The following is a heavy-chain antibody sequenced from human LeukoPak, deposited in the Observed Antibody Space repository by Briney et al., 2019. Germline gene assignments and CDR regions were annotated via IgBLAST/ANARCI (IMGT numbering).Heavy chain of an antibody. D-gene: IGHD2-2*01. Sequence: PSETLSLTCTVSGGSVSSGRHCWSWIRQPPGKGLEWIGYIYYSGSTNYNPSLKSRVTISIDTSKNQFSLKLSSVTAADTAVYYCARDDGYCSSSSCNGMDVWGHGTTVTVSS. CDR3: ARDDGYCSSSSCNGMDV. CDR1: GGSVSSGRHC. CDR2: IYYSGST. V-gene: IGHV4-61*01. J-gene: IGHJ6*02.